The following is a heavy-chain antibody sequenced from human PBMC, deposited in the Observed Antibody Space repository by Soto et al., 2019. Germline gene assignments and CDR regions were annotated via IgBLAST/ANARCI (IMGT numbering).Heavy chain of an antibody. CDR2: MRYSGAT. D-gene: IGHD4-17*01. CDR1: GGAITSSSYY. J-gene: IGHJ4*02. CDR3: VCSLGLTTGIDY. V-gene: IGHV4-39*01. Sequence: QLHLQQSGPGLVKPSETLSLTCTVYGGAITSSSYYWGWVRQPPGKGFEWIGNMRYSGATHSDPAPQIRVTISGDTPKSQFSLSLTSATAADTAIYFCVCSLGLTTGIDYWGPGILVTVSS.